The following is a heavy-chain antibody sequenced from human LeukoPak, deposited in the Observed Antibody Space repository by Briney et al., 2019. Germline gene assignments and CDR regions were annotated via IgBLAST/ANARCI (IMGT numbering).Heavy chain of an antibody. CDR2: ISAYNGNT. V-gene: IGHV1-18*01. CDR1: GYTFTSYG. CDR3: ARDPGSIAVAGRPFDY. D-gene: IGHD6-19*01. Sequence: ASVKVSCKASGYTFTSYGISWVRQAPGQGLEWMGWISAYNGNTNYAQKLQGRVTMTTDTSTSKAYMELRSLRSDDTAVYYCARDPGSIAVAGRPFDYWGQGTLVTVSS. J-gene: IGHJ4*02.